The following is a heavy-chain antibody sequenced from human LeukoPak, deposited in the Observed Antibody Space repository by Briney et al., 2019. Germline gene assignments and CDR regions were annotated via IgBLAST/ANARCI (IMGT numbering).Heavy chain of an antibody. V-gene: IGHV3-53*01. CDR2: IYNDGST. D-gene: IGHD2-2*01. CDR3: ARESPGQLREL. CDR1: GFTVSANY. J-gene: IGHJ4*02. Sequence: GGSLRLSCATSGFTVSANYMTWVRQAPGKGLEWVSVIYNDGSTYYADSVKGRFTIPRDNSKNTLYLRMNSLRAEDTAVYYCARESPGQLRELWGQGTLVTVSS.